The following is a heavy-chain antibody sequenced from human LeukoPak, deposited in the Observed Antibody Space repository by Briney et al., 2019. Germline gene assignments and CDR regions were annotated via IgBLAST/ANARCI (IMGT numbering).Heavy chain of an antibody. D-gene: IGHD2-2*01. CDR2: IYDSGST. Sequence: PSETLSLTCTVSGGSISSYYWSWIRQPPGKGLEWIGNIYDSGSTNYNPSLKSRVTLSVDTSKNRLSLMLNSVTAADTAIYYCARERSRGAPFDYWGQGTLVTVSS. CDR3: ARERSRGAPFDY. V-gene: IGHV4-59*01. CDR1: GGSISSYY. J-gene: IGHJ4*02.